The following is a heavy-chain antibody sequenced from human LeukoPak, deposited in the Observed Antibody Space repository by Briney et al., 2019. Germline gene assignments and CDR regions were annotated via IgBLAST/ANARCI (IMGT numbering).Heavy chain of an antibody. CDR3: ARLDILVPRAVEWFDP. Sequence: SETLSLTCIVSDDSISGKYWSWIRRPAGKGLEWLGRIYSSGTTDYSPSLMSRVTMSLDTSKNHISLRLRSVTAADTAVYYCARLDILVPRAVEWFDPWGQGTVVTVSS. J-gene: IGHJ5*01. V-gene: IGHV4-4*07. D-gene: IGHD2-2*01. CDR2: IYSSGTT. CDR1: DDSISGKY.